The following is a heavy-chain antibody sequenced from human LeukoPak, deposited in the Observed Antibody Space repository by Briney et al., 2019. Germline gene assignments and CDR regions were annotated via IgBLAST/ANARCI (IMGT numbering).Heavy chain of an antibody. CDR1: GFTFSDFW. CDR3: TKGRSNHY. V-gene: IGHV3-7*01. Sequence: GGSLRLSCAASGFTFSDFWMGWVRQAPGKGLEWVANINQDGSENYYVDSVRGRFTISRDNAENSLYLQMNSLRAEDTAVYYCTKGRSNHYWGQGTLVTVST. D-gene: IGHD3-10*01. CDR2: INQDGSEN. J-gene: IGHJ4*02.